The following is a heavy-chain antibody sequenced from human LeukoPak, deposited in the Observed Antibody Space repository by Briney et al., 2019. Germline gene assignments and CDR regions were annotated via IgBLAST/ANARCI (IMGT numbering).Heavy chain of an antibody. Sequence: ASETLSLTCTVSGGSISSGDYYWSWIRQPPGKGLEWIGYIYYSGSTYYNPSLKSRVTISVDTSKNQFSLKLSSATAADTAVYYCARGVVVAAIHDYYFDYWGQGTLVTVSS. CDR3: ARGVVVAAIHDYYFDY. CDR2: IYYSGST. CDR1: GGSISSGDYY. J-gene: IGHJ4*02. V-gene: IGHV4-30-4*01. D-gene: IGHD2-15*01.